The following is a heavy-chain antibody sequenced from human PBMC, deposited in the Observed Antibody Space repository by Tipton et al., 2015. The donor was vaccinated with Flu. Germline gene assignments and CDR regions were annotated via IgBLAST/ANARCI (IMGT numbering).Heavy chain of an antibody. CDR1: GGSISTSGYF. Sequence: TLSLTCTVSGGSISTSGYFWGWIRQPLGKALEWIGSVYYSGGTHHNPSLKSRVTILVDTSKNQMSLNLNSVTAADTAVYYCARVWSSFVATASLDYWGRGTLVTFSS. V-gene: IGHV4-39*07. CDR3: ARVWSSFVATASLDY. CDR2: VYYSGGT. D-gene: IGHD1-1*01. J-gene: IGHJ4*02.